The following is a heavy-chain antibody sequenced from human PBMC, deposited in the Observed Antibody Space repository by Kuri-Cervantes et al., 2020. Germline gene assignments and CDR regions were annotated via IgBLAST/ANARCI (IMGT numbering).Heavy chain of an antibody. V-gene: IGHV3-48*04. Sequence: GESLKISCAASGFTFSSYAMHWVRQAPGKGLEWVSYISSSGSTIYYADSVKGRFTISRDNAKNSLYLQMNSLRAEDTAVYYCARGRGAAIDYWGQGTLVTVSS. J-gene: IGHJ4*02. CDR3: ARGRGAAIDY. D-gene: IGHD2-15*01. CDR1: GFTFSSYA. CDR2: ISSSGSTI.